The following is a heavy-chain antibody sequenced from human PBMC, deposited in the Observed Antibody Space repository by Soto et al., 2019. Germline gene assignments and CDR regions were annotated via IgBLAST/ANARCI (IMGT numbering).Heavy chain of an antibody. CDR2: IYYSGST. J-gene: IGHJ6*02. Sequence: SETLSLTCTVSGGSISSYYWSWIRQPPGKGLEWIGYIYYSGSTNYNPSLKSRVTISVDTSKNQFSLKLSSVTAADTAVYYCARVGGDYGMDVWGQGTTVTVSS. CDR3: ARVGGDYGMDV. D-gene: IGHD3-16*01. V-gene: IGHV4-59*01. CDR1: GGSISSYY.